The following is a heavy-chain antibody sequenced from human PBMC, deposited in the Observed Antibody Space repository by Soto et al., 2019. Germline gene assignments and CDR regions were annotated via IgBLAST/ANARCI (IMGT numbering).Heavy chain of an antibody. CDR2: IFPDDFDT. J-gene: IGHJ6*02. CDR1: GYSFIRYW. Sequence: GASLKISCKGSGYSFIRYWIGWARQMPGKGLELMGIIFPDDFDTRYSPSFQGQVNISADKSNTTAYLQWSSLKASDTAMYYCARHLTGDLGSDIDVWRQVTTVAVSS. D-gene: IGHD7-27*01. CDR3: ARHLTGDLGSDIDV. V-gene: IGHV5-51*01.